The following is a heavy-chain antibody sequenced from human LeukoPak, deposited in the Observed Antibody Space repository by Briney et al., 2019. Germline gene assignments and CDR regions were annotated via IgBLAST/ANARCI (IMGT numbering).Heavy chain of an antibody. V-gene: IGHV1-3*01. D-gene: IGHD1-26*01. CDR2: INAGNGNT. CDR3: ARDPSGSYVLDYYFDY. Sequence: ASVKVSCKASGYTFTSYAMHWLRQAPGQRLEWMGWINAGNGNTKYSQKFQGRVTITRDTSASTAYMELSSLRSEDTAVYYCARDPSGSYVLDYYFDYWGQGTLVTVSS. J-gene: IGHJ4*02. CDR1: GYTFTSYA.